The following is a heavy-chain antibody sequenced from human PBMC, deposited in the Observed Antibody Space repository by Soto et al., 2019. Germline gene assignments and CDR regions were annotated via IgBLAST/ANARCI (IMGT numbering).Heavy chain of an antibody. CDR1: GGSFSAYY. Sequence: SETLSLTCAVYGGSFSAYYWSWIRQPPGKGLEWIGEINHSGSTNYNPSLKSRVTISVDTSKNQFSLKLSSVTAADTAVYYCARRVTYYYGSGSYITWGQGTLVPVSS. D-gene: IGHD3-10*01. J-gene: IGHJ5*02. V-gene: IGHV4-34*01. CDR2: INHSGST. CDR3: ARRVTYYYGSGSYIT.